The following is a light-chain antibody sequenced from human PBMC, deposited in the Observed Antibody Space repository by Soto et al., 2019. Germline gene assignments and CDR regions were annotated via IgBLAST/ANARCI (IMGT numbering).Light chain of an antibody. J-gene: IGKJ1*01. CDR2: KTS. CDR1: QSISIW. Sequence: DIHMTQSPSTLSASVGDRVTITCRGSQSISIWLAWYQQKPGKAPNLLIYKTSSLESGVPSRFSVSGSGTEFTLTISSLQPDDFATYYCQHHNDYSWTFGQGTKVEIK. CDR3: QHHNDYSWT. V-gene: IGKV1-5*03.